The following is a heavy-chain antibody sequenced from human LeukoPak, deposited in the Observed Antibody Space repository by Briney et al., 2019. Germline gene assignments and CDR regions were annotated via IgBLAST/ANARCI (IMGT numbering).Heavy chain of an antibody. CDR3: ARNTYYYGSGSSDYYYYMDV. V-gene: IGHV4-30-4*08. CDR2: IYYSGST. D-gene: IGHD3-10*01. J-gene: IGHJ6*03. CDR1: GGSISSGDYY. Sequence: SETLSLTCTVSGGSISSGDYYWSWIRQPPGKGLEWIGYIYYSGSTYYNPSLKSRVTISVDTSKNQFSLKLSSVTAADTAVYYCARNTYYYGSGSSDYYYYMDVWGKGTTVTVSS.